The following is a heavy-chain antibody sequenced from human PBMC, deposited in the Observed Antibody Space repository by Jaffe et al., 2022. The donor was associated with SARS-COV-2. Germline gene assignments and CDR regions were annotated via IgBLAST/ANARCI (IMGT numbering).Heavy chain of an antibody. V-gene: IGHV3-23*04. Sequence: EVQLVESGGGLVQPGGSLRLSCVVSGFTFSSYGMSWVRQAPGKGLEWVSRVSTSGGSTNYADSVEGRFTISRDNSKNTLYLQMNSLRAEDTALYYCAKQLAAAATFDFWGQGTLVTVSS. J-gene: IGHJ4*02. CDR1: GFTFSSYG. D-gene: IGHD6-13*01. CDR2: VSTSGGST. CDR3: AKQLAAAATFDF.